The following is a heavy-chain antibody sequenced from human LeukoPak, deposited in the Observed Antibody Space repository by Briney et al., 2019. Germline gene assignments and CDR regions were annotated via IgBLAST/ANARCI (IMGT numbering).Heavy chain of an antibody. CDR1: GSTFPTYY. J-gene: IGHJ4*02. V-gene: IGHV1-46*01. Sequence: APVKVSSRPLGSTFPTYYLHGVRQAPGQGLEWMGIINPSGGSTSYAQKFQGRVTMTRDMSTSTVYMELSSLRSEDTAVYYCVRDTGWLQLRYWGQGTLVTVSS. CDR2: INPSGGST. CDR3: VRDTGWLQLRY. D-gene: IGHD5-24*01.